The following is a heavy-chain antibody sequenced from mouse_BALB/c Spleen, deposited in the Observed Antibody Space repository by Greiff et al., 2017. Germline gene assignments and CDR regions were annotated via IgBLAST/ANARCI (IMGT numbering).Heavy chain of an antibody. V-gene: IGHV2-9*02. D-gene: IGHD2-1*01. CDR3: ATFYSFYAMDY. CDR1: GFSLTSYG. Sequence: QVQLQQSGPGLVAPSQSLSITCTVSGFSLTSYGVHWVRQPPGKGLEWLGVIWAGGSTNYNSALMSRLSISKDNTKSQVFLKMNSLQTDDTAMYYCATFYSFYAMDYWGQGTSVTVSS. CDR2: IWAGGST. J-gene: IGHJ4*01.